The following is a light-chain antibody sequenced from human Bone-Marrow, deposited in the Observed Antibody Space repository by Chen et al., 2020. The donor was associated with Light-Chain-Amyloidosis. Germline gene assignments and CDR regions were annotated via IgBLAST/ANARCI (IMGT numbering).Light chain of an antibody. CDR1: DLPTKY. V-gene: IGLV3-25*03. J-gene: IGLJ2*01. Sequence: SYELTQPPSVSVSPGQTARITCSGDDLPTKYAYWYQQKPGQAPVLVIHRDTERPSGLFERFSGSSSGTTATLTIRGGQAEDEADYHCQSADSSGTYEGVFGGGTKLTVL. CDR3: QSADSSGTYEGV. CDR2: RDT.